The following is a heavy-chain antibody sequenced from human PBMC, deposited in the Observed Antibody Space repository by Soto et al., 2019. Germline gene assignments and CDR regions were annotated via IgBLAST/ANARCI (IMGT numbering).Heavy chain of an antibody. J-gene: IGHJ6*02. D-gene: IGHD5-12*01. Sequence: QVQLVESGGGVVQPGRSLRLSCAASGFTFRSYGMHWVRQAPGKGLEWVAVIWNDGSERYYADSVKGGFTISRDNSKNTLDLKMNSLGAEDRAVYYCARDRAGVGYNIDVWGQGTTVTVSS. V-gene: IGHV3-33*01. CDR3: ARDRAGVGYNIDV. CDR2: IWNDGSER. CDR1: GFTFRSYG.